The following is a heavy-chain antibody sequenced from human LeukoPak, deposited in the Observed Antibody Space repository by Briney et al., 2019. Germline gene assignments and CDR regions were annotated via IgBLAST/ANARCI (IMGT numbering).Heavy chain of an antibody. V-gene: IGHV2-70*01. Sequence: ESGPALVKPTQTLTLTCTFSGFSLSTSGMCVSWIRQPPGKALEWLALIDWDDDKYYSTSLKTRLTISKDTSKNQVVLTMTNMDPVDTATYYCARTLGNIAVAADNYYYGMDVWGKGTTVTVSS. J-gene: IGHJ6*04. D-gene: IGHD6-19*01. CDR1: GFSLSTSGMC. CDR3: ARTLGNIAVAADNYYYGMDV. CDR2: IDWDDDK.